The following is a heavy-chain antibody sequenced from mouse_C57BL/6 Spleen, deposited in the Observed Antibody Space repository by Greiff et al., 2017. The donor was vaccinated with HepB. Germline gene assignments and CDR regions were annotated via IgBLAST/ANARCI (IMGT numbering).Heavy chain of an antibody. CDR3: ARPLDSSGPLFAY. Sequence: VQLQQSGPELVKPGASVKISCKASGYAFSSSWMNWVKQRPGKGLEWIGRIYPGDGDTNYNGKFKGKATLTADKSSSTAYMQLSSLTSEDSAVYFWARPLDSSGPLFAYWGQGTLVTVSA. V-gene: IGHV1-82*01. CDR1: GYAFSSSW. CDR2: IYPGDGDT. D-gene: IGHD3-2*02. J-gene: IGHJ3*01.